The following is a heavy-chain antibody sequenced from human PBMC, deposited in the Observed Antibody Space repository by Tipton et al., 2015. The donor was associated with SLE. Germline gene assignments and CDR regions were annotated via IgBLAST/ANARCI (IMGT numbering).Heavy chain of an antibody. CDR2: IYSGGST. J-gene: IGHJ4*02. CDR1: GFTVSSNY. D-gene: IGHD4-17*01. CDR3: ARDLTTVTTKSSPDYVDY. V-gene: IGHV3-53*04. Sequence: VQLVQSGGGLVQPGGSLRLSCAASGFTVSSNYMSWVRQAPGKGLERVSVIYSGGSTHHADSVEGRFFISRDDSKNTLYLQMNSLRAEDTAVYYCARDLTTVTTKSSPDYVDYWGQGTLVTVSS.